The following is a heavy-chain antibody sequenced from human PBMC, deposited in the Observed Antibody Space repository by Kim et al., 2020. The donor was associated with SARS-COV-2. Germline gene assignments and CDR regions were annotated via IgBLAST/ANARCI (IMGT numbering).Heavy chain of an antibody. D-gene: IGHD6-6*01. CDR3: ARHIRIAAREDYYYYGMDV. CDR2: IYPGDSDT. CDR1: GYSFTSYW. Sequence: GESLKISCKGSGYSFTSYWIGWVRQMPGKGLEWMGIIYPGDSDTRYSPSFQGQVTISADKSISTAYLQWSSLKASDTAMYYCARHIRIAAREDYYYYGMDVWGQGTTVTVSS. J-gene: IGHJ6*02. V-gene: IGHV5-51*01.